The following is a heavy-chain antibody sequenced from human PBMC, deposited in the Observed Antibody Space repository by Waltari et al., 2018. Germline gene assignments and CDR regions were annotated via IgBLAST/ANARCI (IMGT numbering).Heavy chain of an antibody. CDR3: ARVHRGYSGYDTFDP. CDR2: IYTSGST. V-gene: IGHV4-61*02. CDR1: GGSLSSGSYY. Sequence: QVQLQESGPGLVKPSQTLSLTCTVSGGSLSSGSYYWRWLRQPAGKGREWIVRIYTSGSTNYNPSLKSRVTISVDTSKNQFSLKLSSVTAADTAVYYCARVHRGYSGYDTFDPWGQGTLVTVSS. J-gene: IGHJ5*02. D-gene: IGHD5-12*01.